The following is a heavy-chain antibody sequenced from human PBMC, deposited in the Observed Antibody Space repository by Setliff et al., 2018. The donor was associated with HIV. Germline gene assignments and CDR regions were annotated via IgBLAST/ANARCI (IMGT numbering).Heavy chain of an antibody. D-gene: IGHD3-22*01. J-gene: IGHJ2*01. V-gene: IGHV1-2*02. CDR3: ARVPNYDSSGYYSYWYFDL. CDR1: GYTFTGYY. CDR2: INPNSGGT. Sequence: ASVKVSCKASGYTFTGYYMHWVRQAPGQGLEWMGWINPNSGGTNYAQKFQGRVTMTRDTSISTAYMELGRLRSDDTAVYYCARVPNYDSSGYYSYWYFDLWGRGTLVTVSS.